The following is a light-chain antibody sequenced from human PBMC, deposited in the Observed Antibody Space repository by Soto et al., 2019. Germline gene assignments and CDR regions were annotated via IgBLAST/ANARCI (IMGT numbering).Light chain of an antibody. V-gene: IGKV3-20*01. J-gene: IGKJ1*01. CDR1: QSLSTNY. CDR3: QQYGDSPPT. Sequence: EIVLTQSPGTLSLSPGERVTLSCRASQSLSTNYLAWYQRKPGQAPRLLIYGASSRATDIPRRFSGSGSGTDFTLTITRLEPEDFAVYYCQQYGDSPPTFGQGTKVEIK. CDR2: GAS.